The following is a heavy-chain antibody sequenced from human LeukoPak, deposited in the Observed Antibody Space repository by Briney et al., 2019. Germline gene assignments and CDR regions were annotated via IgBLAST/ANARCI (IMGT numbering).Heavy chain of an antibody. J-gene: IGHJ5*02. Sequence: PGGSLRLSCAASGLSFSTYAMSWVRQAPGKGLEWVSVVYSGGDTYHADSVKGRFTLSRDNSKNTLYLQMNSLRVEDTAVYYCTRDPDAWGQGTLVTVSS. CDR2: VYSGGDT. CDR3: TRDPDA. CDR1: GLSFSTYA. V-gene: IGHV3-66*01.